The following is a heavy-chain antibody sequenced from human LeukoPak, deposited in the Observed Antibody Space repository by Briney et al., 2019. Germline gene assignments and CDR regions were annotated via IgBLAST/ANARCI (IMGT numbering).Heavy chain of an antibody. D-gene: IGHD3-16*02. CDR3: ARGYYDHVWGSYRYSGVDYFDY. J-gene: IGHJ4*02. Sequence: PGGSLRLSCAASGFTFDDYGMSWVRQAPGKGLEWVSGINWNGGSTGYADSVKGRFTISRDNAKNSLYLQMNSLRAEDTALYYCARGYYDHVWGSYRYSGVDYFDYWGQGTLVTVSS. CDR2: INWNGGST. V-gene: IGHV3-20*04. CDR1: GFTFDDYG.